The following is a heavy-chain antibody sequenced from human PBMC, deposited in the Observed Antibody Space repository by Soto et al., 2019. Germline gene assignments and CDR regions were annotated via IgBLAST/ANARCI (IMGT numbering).Heavy chain of an antibody. CDR1: GFTFSISG. D-gene: IGHD1-20*01. J-gene: IGHJ4*02. V-gene: IGHV3-30*18. Sequence: LRLSCAASGFTFSISGMHWVRQAPGKGLEWVAVISYDGSNKYYADSVKGRFTISRDNSKNTLYLQMNSLRAEDTAVYYCAKDRNHITGTTYFDYWGQGTLVTVSS. CDR3: AKDRNHITGTTYFDY. CDR2: ISYDGSNK.